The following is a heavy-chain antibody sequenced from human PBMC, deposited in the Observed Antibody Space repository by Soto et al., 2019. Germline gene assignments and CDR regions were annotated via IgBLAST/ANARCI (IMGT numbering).Heavy chain of an antibody. CDR1: GGTFSSYA. J-gene: IGHJ6*02. D-gene: IGHD3-3*01. CDR3: ASYFTIFGVVINGPYYGMDV. V-gene: IGHV1-69*13. CDR2: IIPIFGTA. Sequence: SVKVSCKASGGTFSSYAISWVRQAPGQGFEWMGGIIPIFGTANYAQKFQGRVTITADESTSTAYMELSSPRSEDTAVYYCASYFTIFGVVINGPYYGMDVWGQGTTVTVSS.